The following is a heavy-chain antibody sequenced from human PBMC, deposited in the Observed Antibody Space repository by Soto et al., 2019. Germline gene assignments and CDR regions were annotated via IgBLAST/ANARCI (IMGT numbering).Heavy chain of an antibody. CDR1: GFIFSNYA. D-gene: IGHD3-16*01. CDR2: INNNGGST. J-gene: IGHJ4*02. CDR3: VKVPLSLRSYDY. V-gene: IGHV3-64D*08. Sequence: EVQLVESGGGLVQPGDSVRLSCSASGFIFSNYAMHWVRQAPGKGLEYVSHINNNGGSTNYADSVKGRLTNSRDNSKNTLYLQMSSLRDDDTAFYYCVKVPLSLRSYDYWGQGAPVTVSS.